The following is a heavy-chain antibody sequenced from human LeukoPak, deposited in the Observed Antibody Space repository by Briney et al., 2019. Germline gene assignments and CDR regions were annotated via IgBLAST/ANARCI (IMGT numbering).Heavy chain of an antibody. CDR3: ARTLVAAPGSKGGP. J-gene: IGHJ5*02. D-gene: IGHD6-13*01. V-gene: IGHV3-11*03. CDR2: ISGSSTYT. CDR1: GFSFSDYY. Sequence: PGGSLRLSCAASGFSFSDYYMSWIRQAPGKGLEWLSYISGSSTYTDYADSVKGRFTISRDNAKDSLYLQMNSLRVEDTAVYYCARTLVAAPGSKGGPWGQGTLVTVSP.